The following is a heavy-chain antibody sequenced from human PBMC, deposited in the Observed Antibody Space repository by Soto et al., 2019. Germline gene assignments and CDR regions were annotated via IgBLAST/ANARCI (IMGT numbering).Heavy chain of an antibody. J-gene: IGHJ6*02. CDR2: IDWDDDK. V-gene: IGHV2-70*13. Sequence: SGPTLVNPTQTLTLTCTFSGFSLNSNGMCVNWLRQPPGKALEWLALIDWDDDKYYSTALKTRLTIYRDTSKNKVVLTMTNMDPVDTATYYCARTSALPLGYLHGMDGWGQGTTVTVSS. D-gene: IGHD7-27*01. CDR1: GFSLNSNGMC. CDR3: ARTSALPLGYLHGMDG.